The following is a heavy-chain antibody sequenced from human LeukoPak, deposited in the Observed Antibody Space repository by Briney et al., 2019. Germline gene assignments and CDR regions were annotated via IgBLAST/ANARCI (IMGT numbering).Heavy chain of an antibody. D-gene: IGHD6-19*01. Sequence: SETLSLTCTVSGGSISSYYWSWIRQPAGKGLEWIGLIYTSGSTNHNPSLKRRVTMSVDPSNHQFLLELSSVTAADTAVYYCAREGDSSGWYYPFDYWGQGTLATVSS. V-gene: IGHV4-4*07. CDR1: GGSISSYY. J-gene: IGHJ4*02. CDR3: AREGDSSGWYYPFDY. CDR2: IYTSGST.